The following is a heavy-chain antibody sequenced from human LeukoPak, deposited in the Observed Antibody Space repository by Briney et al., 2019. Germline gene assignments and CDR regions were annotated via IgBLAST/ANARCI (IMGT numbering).Heavy chain of an antibody. CDR1: GYTLTELS. J-gene: IGHJ5*02. CDR2: FDPEDGET. D-gene: IGHD6-19*01. CDR3: ARGRGLVLSRWFDP. Sequence: ASVTVSCKVSGYTLTELSMHWVRQAPGKGREWMGGFDPEDGETIYAQKFQGRVTITEDTSTDTAYMELSSLRSEDTAVYYCARGRGLVLSRWFDPWGQGTLVTVPS. V-gene: IGHV1-24*01.